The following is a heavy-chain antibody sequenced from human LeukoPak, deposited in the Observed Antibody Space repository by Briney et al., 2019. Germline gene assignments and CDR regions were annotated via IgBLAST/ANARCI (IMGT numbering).Heavy chain of an antibody. V-gene: IGHV3-48*04. CDR2: ISSSGSTI. Sequence: HPGGSLRLSCAASGFTFSNYGMSWVRQAPGKGLEWVSYISSSGSTIYYADSVKGRFTISRDNAKNSLYLQMNSLRAEDTAVYYCAREGYSSSWSRWFDPWGQGTLVTVSS. CDR1: GFTFSNYG. D-gene: IGHD6-13*01. CDR3: AREGYSSSWSRWFDP. J-gene: IGHJ5*02.